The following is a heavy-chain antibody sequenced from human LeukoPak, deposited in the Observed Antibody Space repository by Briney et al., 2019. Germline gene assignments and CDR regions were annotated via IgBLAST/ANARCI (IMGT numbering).Heavy chain of an antibody. D-gene: IGHD5-18*01. CDR1: GFTFDDYA. J-gene: IGHJ6*02. CDR2: ISWNSGSI. V-gene: IGHV3-9*01. Sequence: GRSLRLSCAASGFTFDDYAMDWVRQAPGKGLEWVSGISWNSGSIGYADSVKGRFTISRDNAKNSLYLQMNSLRAEDTALYYCAKDIERYSYDPYYYYGMDVWGQGTTVTVSS. CDR3: AKDIERYSYDPYYYYGMDV.